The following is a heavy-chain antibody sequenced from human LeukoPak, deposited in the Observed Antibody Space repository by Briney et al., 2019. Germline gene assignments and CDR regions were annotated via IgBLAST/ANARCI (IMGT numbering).Heavy chain of an antibody. CDR1: GFTFDDYA. CDR3: TKGGWELHRYYFDY. CDR2: ISWNSGSI. J-gene: IGHJ4*02. V-gene: IGHV3-9*03. D-gene: IGHD1-26*01. Sequence: GRSLRLSCAASGFTFDDYAMHWVRHAPGKGLEWVSGISWNSGSIVYADSVKGRFTISRDNAKNSLYLQMNSLRAEDIAFYYCTKGGWELHRYYFDYWGQGTLVTVSS.